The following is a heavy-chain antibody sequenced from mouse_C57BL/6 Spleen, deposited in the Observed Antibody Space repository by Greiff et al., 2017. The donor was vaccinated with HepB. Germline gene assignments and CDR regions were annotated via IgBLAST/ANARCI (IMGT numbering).Heavy chain of an antibody. CDR3: ARGYGSPFAY. CDR2: ISDGGSYT. CDR1: GFTFSSYA. J-gene: IGHJ3*01. D-gene: IGHD1-1*01. V-gene: IGHV5-4*03. Sequence: EVMLVESGGGLVKPGGSLKLSCAASGFTFSSYAMSWVRQTPEKRLEWVATISDGGSYTYYPDNVKGRFTISRDNAKNNLYLQMSHLKSEDTAMYYCARGYGSPFAYWGQGTLVTVS.